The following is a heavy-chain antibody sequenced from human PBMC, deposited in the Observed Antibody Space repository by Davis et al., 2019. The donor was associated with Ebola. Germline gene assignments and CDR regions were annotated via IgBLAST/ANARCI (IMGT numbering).Heavy chain of an antibody. J-gene: IGHJ6*02. CDR1: GFTFSNYA. Sequence: GESLKISCAASGFTFSNYAMTWVRQVPGKGLEWVSLISISGGSTFYADSVKGRFTISRDNSKNTLYLQMNSLRAEDTAVYYCAKWGMDVWGQGTTVTVSS. CDR3: AKWGMDV. D-gene: IGHD3-16*01. CDR2: ISISGGST. V-gene: IGHV3-23*01.